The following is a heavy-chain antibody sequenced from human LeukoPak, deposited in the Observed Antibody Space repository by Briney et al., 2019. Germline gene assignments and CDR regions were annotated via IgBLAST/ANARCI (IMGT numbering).Heavy chain of an antibody. CDR1: GFTFSSYW. CDR3: ARGSAGYYYYMDV. D-gene: IGHD6-25*01. J-gene: IGHJ6*03. V-gene: IGHV3-7*03. Sequence: GGSLRLSCAASGFTFSSYWMSWVRQAPGKGLEWVANIKQDGSEKYYVDSVKGRFTISRDNAKNSLYLQMNSLRVEDTAVYYCARGSAGYYYYMDVWGKGTTVTVSS. CDR2: IKQDGSEK.